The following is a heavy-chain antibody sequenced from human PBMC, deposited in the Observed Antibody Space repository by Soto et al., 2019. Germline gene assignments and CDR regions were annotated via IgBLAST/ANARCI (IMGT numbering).Heavy chain of an antibody. V-gene: IGHV4-59*01. CDR1: GGSISSYY. D-gene: IGHD2-15*01. J-gene: IGHJ5*02. Sequence: KSSETLSLTCTVSGGSISSYYWSWIRQPPGKGLEWIGYIYYSGSTNYNPSLKSRVTISVDTSKNQFSPKLSSVTAADTAVYYCARVGGVVVVAATLNHWFDPWGQGTLVTVSS. CDR2: IYYSGST. CDR3: ARVGGVVVVAATLNHWFDP.